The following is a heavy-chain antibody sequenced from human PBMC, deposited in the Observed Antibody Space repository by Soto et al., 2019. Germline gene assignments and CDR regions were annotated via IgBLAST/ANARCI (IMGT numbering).Heavy chain of an antibody. V-gene: IGHV1-69*13. CDR1: GGTFSSYA. Sequence: SVKVSCKASGGTFSSYAISWVRQAPGQGLEWMGGIIPIFGTANYAQKFQGRVTITADGSTSTAYMELSSLRSEDTAVYYCASIVDTAMGYYYYGMDVWGQGTTVTVSS. D-gene: IGHD5-18*01. J-gene: IGHJ6*02. CDR3: ASIVDTAMGYYYYGMDV. CDR2: IIPIFGTA.